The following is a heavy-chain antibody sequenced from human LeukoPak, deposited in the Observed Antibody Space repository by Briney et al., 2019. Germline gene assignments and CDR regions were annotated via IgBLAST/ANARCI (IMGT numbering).Heavy chain of an antibody. D-gene: IGHD6-13*01. CDR2: IGAYNGNT. Sequence: ASVKVSCKASGYTFTSYGISWVRQAPGQGLEWMGWIGAYNGNTNYAQKLQGRVTMTTDTSTSTAYMELRSLRSDDTAVYYCARVNRGSSWYTNFDYWGQGTLVTVSS. CDR1: GYTFTSYG. CDR3: ARVNRGSSWYTNFDY. J-gene: IGHJ4*02. V-gene: IGHV1-18*01.